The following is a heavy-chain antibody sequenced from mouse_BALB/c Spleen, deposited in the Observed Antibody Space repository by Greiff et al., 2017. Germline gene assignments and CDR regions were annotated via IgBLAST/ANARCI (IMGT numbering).Heavy chain of an antibody. CDR3: ARGRDSSGPYFDY. Sequence: EVKVVESGGGLVKPGGSLKLSCAASGFTFSSYAMSWVRQTPEKRLEWVASISSGGSTYYPDSVKGRFTISRDNARNILYLQMSSLRSEDTAMYYCARGRDSSGPYFDYWGQGTTLTVSS. CDR2: ISSGGST. D-gene: IGHD3-2*01. CDR1: GFTFSSYA. V-gene: IGHV5-6-5*01. J-gene: IGHJ2*01.